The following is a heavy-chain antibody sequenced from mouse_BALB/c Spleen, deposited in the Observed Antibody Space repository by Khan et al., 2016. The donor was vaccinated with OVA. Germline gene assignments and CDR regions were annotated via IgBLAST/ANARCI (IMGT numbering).Heavy chain of an antibody. CDR1: GYTFTSYW. CDR2: INPSTGYT. D-gene: IGHD2-1*01. J-gene: IGHJ3*01. V-gene: IGHV1-7*01. Sequence: QIQLVQSGAELAKPGASVKMSCKASGYTFTSYWMHWIKQRPGQGLEWIGYINPSTGYTKYNQKFKDKATLTTDTSSTTAYMQLSSLTSEDSAVYDCARRGLYGIFPYWGQGTLVTVSA. CDR3: ARRGLYGIFPY.